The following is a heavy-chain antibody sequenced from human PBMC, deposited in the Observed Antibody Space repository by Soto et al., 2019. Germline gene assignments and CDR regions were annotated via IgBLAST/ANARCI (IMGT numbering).Heavy chain of an antibody. V-gene: IGHV1-18*01. J-gene: IGHJ6*02. CDR2: INTYNGNT. D-gene: IGHD3-16*01. Sequence: QVQLVQSGAEVKNPGASVKVSCKASGYTFTRYGIGWARQAPGQGLEWMGWINTYNGNTNYAQNDQGRVTLTTDTSTSTAHMELRSLRSNDTAIYYCAMVDVYVTPSPQDVWGQGTTVIVSS. CDR1: GYTFTRYG. CDR3: AMVDVYVTPSPQDV.